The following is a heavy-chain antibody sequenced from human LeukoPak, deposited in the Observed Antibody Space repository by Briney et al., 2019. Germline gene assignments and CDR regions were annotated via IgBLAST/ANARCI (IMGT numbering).Heavy chain of an antibody. D-gene: IGHD3-9*01. J-gene: IGHJ4*02. CDR1: GYTFTSYD. CDR2: LNPNSGNT. V-gene: IGHV1-8*01. CDR3: ATVLRYFDWPYYFDY. Sequence: ASVKVSCKASGYTFTSYDIKWVRQATGQGVEGMGWLNPNSGNTGYAQNFQGRVTTTRNTSIRTAYMELSSPRSEDTAVYYCATVLRYFDWPYYFDYWGQGTLVTVSS.